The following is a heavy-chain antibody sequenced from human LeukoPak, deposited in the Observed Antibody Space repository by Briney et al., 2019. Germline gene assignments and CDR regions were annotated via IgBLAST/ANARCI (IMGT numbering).Heavy chain of an antibody. CDR3: ARRGNDIVVGLHTRFLSRGYYYMDV. Sequence: PGGSLRLSCAASGFTFSSYAMSWVRQAPGKGLEWVSAISGSGGSTYYADSVKGRFTISRDNSKNTLYLQMNSLRAEDTAVYYCARRGNDIVVGLHTRFLSRGYYYMDVWGKGTTVTVSS. CDR2: ISGSGGST. CDR1: GFTFSSYA. D-gene: IGHD2-2*01. J-gene: IGHJ6*03. V-gene: IGHV3-23*01.